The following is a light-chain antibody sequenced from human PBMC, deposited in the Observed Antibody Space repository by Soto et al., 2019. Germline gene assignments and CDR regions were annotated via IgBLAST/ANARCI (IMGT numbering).Light chain of an antibody. Sequence: QPVLTQPPSVSGAPGQRVTISCTGSSSNIGAGYDVHWYQQLPGTAPKLLIYGNSNRPSGVPDRFSGSKSGTSASLAITGLQAEDEADYYCQSYDSSLSGSAVFGTGTKLTVL. J-gene: IGLJ1*01. V-gene: IGLV1-40*01. CDR1: SSNIGAGYD. CDR2: GNS. CDR3: QSYDSSLSGSAV.